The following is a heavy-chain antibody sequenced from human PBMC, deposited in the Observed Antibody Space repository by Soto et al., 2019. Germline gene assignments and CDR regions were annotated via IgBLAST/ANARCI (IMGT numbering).Heavy chain of an antibody. V-gene: IGHV1-2*04. J-gene: IGHJ4*02. D-gene: IGHD6-13*01. CDR1: GYTFTGYY. CDR2: INPNSGGT. Sequence: ASVKVSCKASGYTFTGYYMHWVRQAPGQGLEWMGWINPNSGGTNYAQKFQGWVTMTRDTSISTAYMELSRLRSDDTAVYYCARDPGAADSSSWYSGFYYFDYWGQGTLVTVSS. CDR3: ARDPGAADSSSWYSGFYYFDY.